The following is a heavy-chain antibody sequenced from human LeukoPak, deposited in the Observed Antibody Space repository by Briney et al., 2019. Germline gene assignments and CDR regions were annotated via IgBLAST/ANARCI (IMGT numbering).Heavy chain of an antibody. CDR3: ARGLDRVAGDN. CDR1: GYTFTGYY. D-gene: IGHD6-19*01. J-gene: IGHJ4*02. CDR2: IESKSGGT. Sequence: ASVKVSYKGSGYTFTGYYMHWVRQAPGQGLEWLGWIESKSGGTNYAQKFQGRVIMTRDTSINTAYLELNRLTSDDTAVYYCARGLDRVAGDNWGQGTVVTVSS. V-gene: IGHV1-2*02.